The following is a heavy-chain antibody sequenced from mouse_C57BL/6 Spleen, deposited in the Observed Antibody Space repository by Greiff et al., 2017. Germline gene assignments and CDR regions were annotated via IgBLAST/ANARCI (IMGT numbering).Heavy chain of an antibody. CDR2: IYPKDGST. J-gene: IGHJ3*01. D-gene: IGHD2-5*01. Sequence: VQLQQSGPELVKPGASVKLSCKASGYTFTSYDINWVKQRPGQGLEWIGWIYPKDGSTKYNEKFMCKATLTVDTSSSTAYMELHSLTAEDSAVYFCARRSNYGRFAYWGQGTMVTVSA. V-gene: IGHV1-85*01. CDR3: ARRSNYGRFAY. CDR1: GYTFTSYD.